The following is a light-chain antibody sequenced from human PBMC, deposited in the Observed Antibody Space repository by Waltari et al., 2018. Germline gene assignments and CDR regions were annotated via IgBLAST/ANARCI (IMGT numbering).Light chain of an antibody. CDR1: SGHSTNI. V-gene: IGLV4-69*01. Sequence: ASASLGASVKLTCTLSSGHSTNIIAWLQQQPEKGPRYLMNVNSDGSHNKGVGIPDRFSGSSSGAERYLTISSLQSEDEADYYCQTGGHGTWVFGGGTRL. J-gene: IGLJ3*02. CDR3: QTGGHGTWV. CDR2: VNSDGSH.